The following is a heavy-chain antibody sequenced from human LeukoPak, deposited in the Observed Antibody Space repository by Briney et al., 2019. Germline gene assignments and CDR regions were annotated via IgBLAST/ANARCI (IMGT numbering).Heavy chain of an antibody. CDR2: IYYSGST. V-gene: IGHV4-59*12. D-gene: IGHD2-15*01. J-gene: IGHJ4*02. CDR3: ARGVIVVVVAALRHFDY. Sequence: ASETLSLTCTVSGGSISSYYWSWIRQPPGKGLEWIGYIYYSGSTNYNPSLKSRVTISVDTSKNQFSLKLSSVTAADTAVYYCARGVIVVVVAALRHFDYWGQGTLVTVSS. CDR1: GGSISSYY.